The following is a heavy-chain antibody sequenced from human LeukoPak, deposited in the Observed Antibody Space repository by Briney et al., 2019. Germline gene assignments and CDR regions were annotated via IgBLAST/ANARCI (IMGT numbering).Heavy chain of an antibody. CDR2: IIPIFGTA. V-gene: IGHV1-69*06. J-gene: IGHJ5*02. D-gene: IGHD5-12*01. Sequence: SVKVSCKASGGTFSSYAISWVRQAPGQGLEWMGGIIPIFGTANYAQKFQGRVTITADKSTSTAYMELSSLRSEDTAVYYCARDFSGYDRNWFDPWGQGTLVTVSS. CDR3: ARDFSGYDRNWFDP. CDR1: GGTFSSYA.